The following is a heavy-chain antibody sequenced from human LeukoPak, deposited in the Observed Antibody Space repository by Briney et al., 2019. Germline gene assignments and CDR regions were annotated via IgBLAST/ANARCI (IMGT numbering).Heavy chain of an antibody. V-gene: IGHV4-59*08. CDR2: IYYSGST. CDR3: ARHVSLLSVATGYFDY. D-gene: IGHD5-12*01. Sequence: SETLSLTCTVSGGSISSYYWSWIRQPPGKGLEWIGYIYYSGSTNYNPSLKSRVTISVDTSKNQFSLKLSSVTAADTAVYYCARHVSLLSVATGYFDYWGQGTLVTVSS. J-gene: IGHJ4*02. CDR1: GGSISSYY.